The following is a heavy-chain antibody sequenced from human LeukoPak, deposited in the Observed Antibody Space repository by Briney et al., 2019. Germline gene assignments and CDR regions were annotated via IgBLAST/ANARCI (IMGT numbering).Heavy chain of an antibody. Sequence: GGSLRLSCAHSIYTFSRSGMKWGRAAPGEGGEWVSYFCSGRSTIHYTDSVKGVFTISRDNAKNSLYLQMNSLRAEDTAVYYCARDQRLGEFDDAFDIWGQGTVVTVSS. V-gene: IGHV3-48*01. J-gene: IGHJ3*02. CDR2: FCSGRSTI. CDR1: IYTFSRSG. D-gene: IGHD3-16*01. CDR3: ARDQRLGEFDDAFDI.